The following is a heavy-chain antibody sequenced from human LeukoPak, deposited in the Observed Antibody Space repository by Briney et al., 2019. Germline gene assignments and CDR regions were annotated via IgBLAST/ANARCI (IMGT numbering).Heavy chain of an antibody. CDR2: FDPEDGET. CDR1: GYTLTELS. J-gene: IGHJ4*02. CDR3: ATDGDYGDFHFDY. D-gene: IGHD4-17*01. Sequence: ASVKVSCKVSGYTLTELSMHWVRQAPGKGLEWLGGFDPEDGETIYAQKFQGRVTMTEDTSTDTAYMELSSLRSEDTAVYYCATDGDYGDFHFDYWGQGTLVTVSS. V-gene: IGHV1-24*01.